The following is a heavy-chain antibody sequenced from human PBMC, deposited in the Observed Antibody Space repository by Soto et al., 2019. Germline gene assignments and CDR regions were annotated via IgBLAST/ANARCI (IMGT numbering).Heavy chain of an antibody. D-gene: IGHD2-8*01. CDR2: ISSSGSTM. J-gene: IGHJ4*02. CDR3: VRGGVY. Sequence: PGGSLRLSCGASGFTFSNYEMNWVRQAPGKGLEWVSYISSSGSTMYYADSVKGRFTISRDNAKNSLYLQMNSLKAEDTAVYYCVRGGVYWGQGTLVTVSS. CDR1: GFTFSNYE. V-gene: IGHV3-48*03.